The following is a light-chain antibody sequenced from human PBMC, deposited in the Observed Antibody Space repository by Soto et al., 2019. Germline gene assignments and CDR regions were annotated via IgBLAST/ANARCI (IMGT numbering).Light chain of an antibody. CDR3: QQYNNWPWT. CDR1: QSISDT. Sequence: EIVMTQCPATLSVSPGGRATLYCRASQSISDTLAWYQQTPGQAPRLIIHVASTRAPGFPARFSGSGSGTDSTLTISILHSEDFAVYCCQQYNNWPWTFGQGTKVDIK. J-gene: IGKJ1*01. V-gene: IGKV3-15*01. CDR2: VAS.